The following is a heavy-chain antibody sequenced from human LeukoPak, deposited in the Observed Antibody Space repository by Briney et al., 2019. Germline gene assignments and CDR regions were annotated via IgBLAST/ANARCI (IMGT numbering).Heavy chain of an antibody. CDR1: GDSISDYY. CDR2: IHYSGST. J-gene: IGHJ3*02. CDR3: ARVLARGMAVAGDAFDI. D-gene: IGHD6-19*01. Sequence: PSQRLSLACTVSGDSISDYYWSWIRQPPGKGLEWIGYIHYSGSTNYIPSLKSRVTISVDTSKNQFSLKLSSVTAADTAVYYCARVLARGMAVAGDAFDIWGQGTMFTASS. V-gene: IGHV4-59*01.